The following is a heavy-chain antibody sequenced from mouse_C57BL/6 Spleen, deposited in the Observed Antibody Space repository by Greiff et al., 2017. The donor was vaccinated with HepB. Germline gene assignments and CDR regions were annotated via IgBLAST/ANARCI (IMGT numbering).Heavy chain of an antibody. D-gene: IGHD2-4*01. CDR2: INPSSGDT. CDR1: GYTFTSYW. CDR3: ARRGLRFYGCFDV. V-gene: IGHV1-7*01. Sequence: VQLQQSGAELAKPGASVKLSCKASGYTFTSYWMHWVKQRPGQGLEWIGYINPSSGDTKYNQKFKDKATLTADKSSSTAYMQLSSLTYEDSSVYYCARRGLRFYGCFDVWGTGTTVTVSS. J-gene: IGHJ1*03.